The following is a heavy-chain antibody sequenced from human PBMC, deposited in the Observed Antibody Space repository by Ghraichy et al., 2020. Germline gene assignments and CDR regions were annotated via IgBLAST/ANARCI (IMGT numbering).Heavy chain of an antibody. CDR2: INHSGST. J-gene: IGHJ6*02. Sequence: SETLSLTCAVYGGSFSGYYWSWLRQPPGKGLEWIGEINHSGSTNYKPSLKSRVTISVEKSKNKFSLKLSSVTAADTAVYYCARDIPMDVWGQGTTVTVSS. V-gene: IGHV4-34*01. CDR1: GGSFSGYY. D-gene: IGHD2-2*02. CDR3: ARDIPMDV.